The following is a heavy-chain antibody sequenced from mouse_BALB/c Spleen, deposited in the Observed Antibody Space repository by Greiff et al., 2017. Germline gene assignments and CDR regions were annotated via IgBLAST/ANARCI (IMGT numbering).Heavy chain of an antibody. CDR2: IWAGGST. CDR1: GFSLTSYG. V-gene: IGHV2-9*02. Sequence: QVQLKESGPGLVAPSQTLSITCTVSGFSLTSYGVHWVRQPPGKGLEWLGVIWAGGSTNYNSALMSRLSISKDNSKSQVFLKMNSLQTDDTAMYYCASAGSSILWAYWGQGTLVTVP. CDR3: ASAGSSILWAY. J-gene: IGHJ3*01. D-gene: IGHD1-1*01.